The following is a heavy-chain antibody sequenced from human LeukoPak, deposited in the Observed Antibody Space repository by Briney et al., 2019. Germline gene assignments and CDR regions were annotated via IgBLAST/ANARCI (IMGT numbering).Heavy chain of an antibody. V-gene: IGHV4-38-2*02. J-gene: IGHJ4*02. CDR2: IYHSGST. CDR3: ARHHVSYDILTPYFDY. Sequence: SETLSLTCTVSGYSISSGYYWGWIRQPPGKGLEWMGSIYHSGSTYYNPSLKSRVTISVDTSRNKFSLKLSSVTAADTAVYYCARHHVSYDILTPYFDYWGQGTLVTVSS. D-gene: IGHD3-9*01. CDR1: GYSISSGYY.